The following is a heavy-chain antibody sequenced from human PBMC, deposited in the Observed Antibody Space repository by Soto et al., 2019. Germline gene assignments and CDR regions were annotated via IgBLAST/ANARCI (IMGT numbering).Heavy chain of an antibody. CDR3: ARPLRDRNYYYGMAV. D-gene: IGHD3-22*01. V-gene: IGHV1-69*01. CDR2: TIPMFGTP. CDR1: GGTFSKYA. J-gene: IGHJ6*02. Sequence: QXQLVQSGAEMQQPGASVRVSCKASGGTFSKYAFSWVRQAPGQGLEWLGGTIPMFGTPNYAQKFQGRVAISADELTATVYMELSSLRSEDTAVYFCARPLRDRNYYYGMAVWGQGTTVTVSS.